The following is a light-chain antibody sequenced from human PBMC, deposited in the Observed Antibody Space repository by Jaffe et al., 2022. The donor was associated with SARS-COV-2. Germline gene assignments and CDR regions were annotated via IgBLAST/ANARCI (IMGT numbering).Light chain of an antibody. CDR1: SNNVGGHNY. Sequence: QSALTQPRSVSGSPGQSVTISCTGTSNNVGGHNYVSWYQQHPGKAPKLLIYDVHKRPSGVPDRFSGSKSGNTASLSISGLQAEDEADYYCCSYAGNYDYVLGTGTTVTVL. CDR3: CSYAGNYDYV. CDR2: DVH. V-gene: IGLV2-11*01. J-gene: IGLJ1*01.